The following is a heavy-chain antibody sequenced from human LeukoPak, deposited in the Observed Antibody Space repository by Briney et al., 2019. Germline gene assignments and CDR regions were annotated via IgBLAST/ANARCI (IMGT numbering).Heavy chain of an antibody. D-gene: IGHD6-13*01. V-gene: IGHV1-8*03. J-gene: IGHJ4*02. Sequence: ASVKVSCKASGYTFTSYDINWVRQATGQGLEWMGWMNPNSGNTGYAQKFQGRVTITRNTSISTAYMELSSPRSEDTAVYYCARVPPGIAAAGKSFDYWGQGTLVTVSS. CDR2: MNPNSGNT. CDR1: GYTFTSYD. CDR3: ARVPPGIAAAGKSFDY.